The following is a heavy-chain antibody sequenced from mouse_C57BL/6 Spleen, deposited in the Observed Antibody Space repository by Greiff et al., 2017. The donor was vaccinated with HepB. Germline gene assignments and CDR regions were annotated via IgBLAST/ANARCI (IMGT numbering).Heavy chain of an antibody. Sequence: QVQLQQPGAELVKPGASVKLSCKASGYTFTSYWMQWVKQRPGQGLEWIGEIDPSDSYTNYNQKFKGKATLTVDTYSSTAYMQLSSLTSEDSAVYYCARSNWDPYWGQGTTLTVSS. CDR2: IDPSDSYT. CDR3: ARSNWDPY. V-gene: IGHV1-50*01. D-gene: IGHD4-1*01. CDR1: GYTFTSYW. J-gene: IGHJ2*01.